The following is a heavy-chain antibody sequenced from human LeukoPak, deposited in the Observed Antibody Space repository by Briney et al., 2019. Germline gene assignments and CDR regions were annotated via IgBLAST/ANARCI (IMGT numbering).Heavy chain of an antibody. CDR2: ISYDGSNK. CDR3: ARGLYYYGSGNVYYGMDV. D-gene: IGHD3-10*01. Sequence: GRSLTLSCAASGFTFSSYAMHWVRQAPGKGLEWVAVISYDGSNKYYADSVKGRFTISRDNSKNTLYLQMNSLRAEDTAVYYCARGLYYYGSGNVYYGMDVWGQGTTVTVSS. CDR1: GFTFSSYA. V-gene: IGHV3-30*04. J-gene: IGHJ6*02.